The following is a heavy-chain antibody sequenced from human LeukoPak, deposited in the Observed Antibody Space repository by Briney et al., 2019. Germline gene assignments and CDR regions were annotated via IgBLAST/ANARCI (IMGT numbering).Heavy chain of an antibody. Sequence: GGSLRLSCAASGFTFSSYAMSWVRQAPGKGLEWVSAISGSGGSTYYADSVKGRFTISRDNSTNTLYLQMNSLRAEDTAVYYCAKDFTVVVTAIVDYWGQGTLVTVSS. V-gene: IGHV3-23*01. D-gene: IGHD2-21*02. CDR2: ISGSGGST. CDR3: AKDFTVVVTAIVDY. J-gene: IGHJ4*02. CDR1: GFTFSSYA.